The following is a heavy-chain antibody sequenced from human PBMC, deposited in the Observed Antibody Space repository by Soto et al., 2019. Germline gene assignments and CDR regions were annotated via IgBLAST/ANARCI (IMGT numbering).Heavy chain of an antibody. Sequence: GGSVKVSCKASGYTFTSYYINWVRQATGQGLEWMGWMNPNSGNTGYAQKFQGRVTMTRNTSISTAYMELSSLRSEDTAVYYCARVRATVTTGGMDVWGQGTTVTVSS. CDR1: GYTFTSYY. D-gene: IGHD4-17*01. V-gene: IGHV1-8*01. CDR2: MNPNSGNT. CDR3: ARVRATVTTGGMDV. J-gene: IGHJ6*02.